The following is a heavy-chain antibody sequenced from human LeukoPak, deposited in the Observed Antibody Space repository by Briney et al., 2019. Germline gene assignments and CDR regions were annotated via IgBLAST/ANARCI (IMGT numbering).Heavy chain of an antibody. CDR3: ARVLAYCGGDCYSGFDY. J-gene: IGHJ4*02. CDR2: ISSSDSTI. V-gene: IGHV3-48*01. Sequence: PGGSLRLSCAASGFTFSSYSMNWVRQAPGKGLEWVSYISSSDSTIYYAESVKGRFTISRDNAKNSLYLQMNSLRAEDTAVYYCARVLAYCGGDCYSGFDYWGQGTLVTVSS. CDR1: GFTFSSYS. D-gene: IGHD2-21*02.